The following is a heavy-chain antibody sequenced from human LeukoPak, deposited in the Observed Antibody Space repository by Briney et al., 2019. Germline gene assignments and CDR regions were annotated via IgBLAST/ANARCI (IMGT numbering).Heavy chain of an antibody. D-gene: IGHD3-22*01. J-gene: IGHJ3*02. CDR1: GGSMKTLH. CDR3: ARDKVYHYDSSGYRLDGFDI. CDR2: IYSSGLT. Sequence: PSETLSLTCSVSGGSMKTLHWSWIRQPAGKGLEWIGRIYSSGLTYYNPSLKSRVTMSEDTSKNQFSLKLTSVTAADTAVYCCARDKVYHYDSSGYRLDGFDIWGQGRMVIVSS. V-gene: IGHV4-4*07.